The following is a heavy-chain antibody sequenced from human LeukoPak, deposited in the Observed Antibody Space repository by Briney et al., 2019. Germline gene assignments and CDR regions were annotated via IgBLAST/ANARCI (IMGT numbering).Heavy chain of an antibody. D-gene: IGHD1-26*01. Sequence: GGSLRLSCAASGFTFSSYSLIWVRQAPGKGLEWVSYISSSGTTIYYADSVKGRFTISRDNAKNSLYLQMDSLRDEDTAVYYCARSWASRSSNRYFQHWGQGTLVTVSS. CDR1: GFTFSSYS. J-gene: IGHJ1*01. CDR3: ARSWASRSSNRYFQH. CDR2: ISSSGTTI. V-gene: IGHV3-48*02.